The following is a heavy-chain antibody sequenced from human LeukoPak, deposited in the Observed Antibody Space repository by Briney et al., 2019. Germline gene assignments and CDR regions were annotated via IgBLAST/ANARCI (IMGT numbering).Heavy chain of an antibody. Sequence: SVTVSCKASGGTFGSYAISWVRQAPGQGLEWMGRIIPILGIANYAQKFQGRVTITADKSTSTAYMELSSLRSEDTAVYYCARAYSYGYGDYAFDIWGQGTMVTVSS. J-gene: IGHJ3*02. CDR2: IIPILGIA. CDR3: ARAYSYGYGDYAFDI. CDR1: GGTFGSYA. V-gene: IGHV1-69*04. D-gene: IGHD5-18*01.